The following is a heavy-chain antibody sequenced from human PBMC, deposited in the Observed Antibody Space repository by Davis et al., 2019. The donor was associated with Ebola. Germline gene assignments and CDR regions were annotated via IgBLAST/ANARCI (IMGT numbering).Heavy chain of an antibody. Sequence: SETLSLTCTVSGGSIRSGGYYWSWTRQHPGQGLEWFGYIYYSGSTYYNPSLKSRVTISVNTTKNQFPLKLSSVTAADTAVYYCERGGSGDYGMDVWGQGTTVTVSS. J-gene: IGHJ6*02. CDR3: ERGGSGDYGMDV. V-gene: IGHV4-31*03. D-gene: IGHD3-10*01. CDR1: GGSIRSGGYY. CDR2: IYYSGST.